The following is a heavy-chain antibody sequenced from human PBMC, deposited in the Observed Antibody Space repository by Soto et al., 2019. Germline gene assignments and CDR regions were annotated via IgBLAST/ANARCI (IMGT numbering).Heavy chain of an antibody. CDR3: ARGATVRYYYYYMDV. CDR1: GYTFTGYY. J-gene: IGHJ6*03. CDR2: INPNSGGT. V-gene: IGHV1-2*04. Sequence: ASVKVSCKASGYTFTGYYMHWVRQAPGQGLEWMGWINPNSGGTNYAQKFQGWVTMTRDTSISTAYMELSRLRSDDTAVYYCARGATVRYYYYYMDVWGKGTTVTVSS. D-gene: IGHD1-1*01.